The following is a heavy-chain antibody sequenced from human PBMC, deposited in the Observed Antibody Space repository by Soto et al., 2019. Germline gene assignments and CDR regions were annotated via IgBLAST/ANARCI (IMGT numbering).Heavy chain of an antibody. CDR2: IYYSGST. V-gene: IGHV4-59*01. CDR3: ARVRVVAATQNYYYGMDV. D-gene: IGHD2-15*01. CDR1: GGSISSYY. Sequence: SETLSLTCTVSGGSISSYYWSWIRQPPGKGLEWIGYIYYSGSTNYNPSLKSRVTISVDTSKNPFSLKLSSVTAADTAVYYCARVRVVAATQNYYYGMDVWGQGTTVTVSS. J-gene: IGHJ6*02.